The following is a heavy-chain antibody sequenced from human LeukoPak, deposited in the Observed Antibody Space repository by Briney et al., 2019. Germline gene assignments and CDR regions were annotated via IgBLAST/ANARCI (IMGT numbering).Heavy chain of an antibody. CDR1: GLTFSDYY. CDR2: ISGSGTTT. CDR3: AIQITMIVVVPYFDY. Sequence: GGSLRLSCAASGLTFSDYYMTWIRQAPGKGLEWVSSISGSGTTTYSADSVRGRFTVSRDNAKNSVFLYMNSLRAEDTAVYYCAIQITMIVVVPYFDYWGQGALVTVSS. D-gene: IGHD3-22*01. V-gene: IGHV3-11*04. J-gene: IGHJ4*02.